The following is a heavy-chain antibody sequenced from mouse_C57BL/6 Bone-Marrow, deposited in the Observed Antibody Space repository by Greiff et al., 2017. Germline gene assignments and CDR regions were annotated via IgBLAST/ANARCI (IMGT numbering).Heavy chain of an antibody. V-gene: IGHV1-52*01. CDR3: ARSPRFVTTVYYAMDY. Sequence: VQLQQPGAELVRPGSSVKLSCKASGYTFTSYWMHWVKQRPIQGLEWIGNIDPSDSETHYNQKFKDKATLTVDKSSSTAYMQLSSLTSEDSAVYYCARSPRFVTTVYYAMDYWGQGTSVTVSS. J-gene: IGHJ4*01. CDR2: IDPSDSET. CDR1: GYTFTSYW. D-gene: IGHD1-1*01.